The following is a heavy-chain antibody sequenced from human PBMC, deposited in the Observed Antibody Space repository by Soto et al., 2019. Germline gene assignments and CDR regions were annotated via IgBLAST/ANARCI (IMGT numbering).Heavy chain of an antibody. D-gene: IGHD2-2*01. CDR3: AREHRYCSSISCADAFDI. CDR1: GGTFSSYT. Sequence: QVQLVQSGAEVKKPGSSVKVSCKASGGTFSSYTISWVRQAPGQGLEWMGRIIPILGIANYAQKFQGRVTITADKSTSTAYMELSSLRSEDTAVYYCAREHRYCSSISCADAFDIWGQGTMVTVSS. CDR2: IIPILGIA. J-gene: IGHJ3*02. V-gene: IGHV1-69*08.